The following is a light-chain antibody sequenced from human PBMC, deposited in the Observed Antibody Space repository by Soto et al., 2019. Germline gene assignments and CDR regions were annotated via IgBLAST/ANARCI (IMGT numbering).Light chain of an antibody. J-gene: IGLJ1*01. Sequence: QSVLTQPASVSGSPGQSITISCTGTSSDVGGYNYVSWYQQHPGKAPKLMIYDVSNRPSGVSNRFSGSKSGNTASLTISGLQAEDEADYYCSSYTSSSVYVFGTGTTVTVL. CDR3: SSYTSSSVYV. V-gene: IGLV2-14*01. CDR1: SSDVGGYNY. CDR2: DVS.